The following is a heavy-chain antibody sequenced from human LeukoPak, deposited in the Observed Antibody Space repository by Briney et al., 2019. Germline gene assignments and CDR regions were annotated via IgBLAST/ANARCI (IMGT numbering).Heavy chain of an antibody. CDR3: ASGFDILTGYYCDY. CDR1: GYTFTSYG. CDR2: INGYNGNT. Sequence: ASVKVSCKASGYTFTSYGISWVRQAPGQGLEWMGWINGYNGNTNYAQRLQGRVTMTTDTSTSTAYMELRSLRSDDTAVYYCASGFDILTGYYCDYWGQGTLVTVSS. D-gene: IGHD3-9*01. J-gene: IGHJ4*02. V-gene: IGHV1-18*01.